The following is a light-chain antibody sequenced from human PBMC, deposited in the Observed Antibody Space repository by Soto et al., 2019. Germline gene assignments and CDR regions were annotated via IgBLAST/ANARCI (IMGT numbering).Light chain of an antibody. CDR3: SSYAGSNNF. CDR2: EVS. J-gene: IGLJ1*01. V-gene: IGLV2-8*01. CDR1: SSDVGGYNY. Sequence: QSVLTQPPSASGSPGQSVTISCPGTSSDVGGYNYVSWYQQHPGKAPKLMIYEVSKRPSGVPDRFSGSKSGNTASLTVSGLQAEDEADYYCSSYAGSNNFFGTGTKVTVL.